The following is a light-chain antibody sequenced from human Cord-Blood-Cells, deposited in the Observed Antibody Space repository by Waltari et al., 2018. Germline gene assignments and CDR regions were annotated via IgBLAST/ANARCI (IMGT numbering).Light chain of an antibody. CDR3: QQSYSTLLT. J-gene: IGKJ4*01. Sequence: DIQMTQSLSSLSASVGDRVTITYRASQSISSYLNWYQQKPGKAPKLLIYAASSLQSGVPSRFSGSGSGTDFTLTISSLQPEDFATYYCQQSYSTLLTFGGGTKVEIK. CDR1: QSISSY. V-gene: IGKV1-39*01. CDR2: AAS.